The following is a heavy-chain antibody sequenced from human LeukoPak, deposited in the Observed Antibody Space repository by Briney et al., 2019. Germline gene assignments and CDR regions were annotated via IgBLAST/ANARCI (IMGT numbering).Heavy chain of an antibody. CDR3: AAGYSSSWFRAFDI. CDR2: IIPIFGTA. CDR1: GGTFSSYA. V-gene: IGHV1-69*05. Sequence: ASVKVSCKASGGTFSSYAISWVRQAPGQGLEWMGGIIPIFGTANYAQKFQERVTITRDMSTSTAYMELSSLRSEDTAVYYCAAGYSSSWFRAFDIWGQGTMVTVSS. D-gene: IGHD6-13*01. J-gene: IGHJ3*02.